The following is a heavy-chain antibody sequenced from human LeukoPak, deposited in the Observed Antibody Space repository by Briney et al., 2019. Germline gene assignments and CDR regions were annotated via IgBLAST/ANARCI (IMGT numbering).Heavy chain of an antibody. Sequence: PSETLSLTCAVYGGSLSGYYWNCVRHPPGKGLEWIGEINHSGNTNYNPSLKSRVTISVDTSKNQFSLKLSSVTAADTAVYYCGSGLGIFGVVHFDYWGQGTLVTVSS. CDR3: GSGLGIFGVVHFDY. CDR2: INHSGNT. V-gene: IGHV4-34*01. J-gene: IGHJ4*02. D-gene: IGHD3-3*01. CDR1: GGSLSGYY.